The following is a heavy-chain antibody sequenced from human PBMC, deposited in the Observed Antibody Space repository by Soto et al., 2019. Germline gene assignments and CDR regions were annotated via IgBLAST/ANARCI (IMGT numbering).Heavy chain of an antibody. D-gene: IGHD5-18*01. CDR1: GFTFSSYT. Sequence: EVQLVESGGGLVKPGGSPRLSCAASGFTFSSYTMNWVRQAPGKGLEWVSSITSTTSYKYYADSLKGRFTISRDNAKNSLYLQMSSLRAEDTAVYYCATQLWSYFDYWGQGTLVTVSS. J-gene: IGHJ4*02. V-gene: IGHV3-21*01. CDR2: ITSTTSYK. CDR3: ATQLWSYFDY.